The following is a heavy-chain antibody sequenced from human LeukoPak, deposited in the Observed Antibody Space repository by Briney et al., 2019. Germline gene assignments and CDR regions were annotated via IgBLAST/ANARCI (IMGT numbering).Heavy chain of an antibody. CDR1: GGSISSGGYY. D-gene: IGHD1-26*01. CDR3: ARLVGGSYYVAAFDI. Sequence: SETLSLTCTVSGGSISSGGYYWSWIRQPPGKGLEWIGEIYHSGSTNYNPSLKSRVTISVDKSKNQFSLKLSSVTAADTAVYYCARLVGGSYYVAAFDIWGQGTMVTVSS. J-gene: IGHJ3*02. CDR2: IYHSGST. V-gene: IGHV4-61*05.